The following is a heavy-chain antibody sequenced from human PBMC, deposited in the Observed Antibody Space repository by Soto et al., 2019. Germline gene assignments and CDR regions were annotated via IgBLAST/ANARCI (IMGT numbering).Heavy chain of an antibody. CDR1: GGSISSYY. Sequence: QVQLQESGPGLVKPSETLSLTCTVSGGSISSYYWSWIRQPPGKGLEWIGYIYYSGSTNYNPSLKSRVSTSVDTSKHQFSLKLSSVTAADTAVYYCARVLFGRGNWFDPWGQGTLVTVSS. D-gene: IGHD3-3*01. CDR2: IYYSGST. V-gene: IGHV4-59*01. CDR3: ARVLFGRGNWFDP. J-gene: IGHJ5*02.